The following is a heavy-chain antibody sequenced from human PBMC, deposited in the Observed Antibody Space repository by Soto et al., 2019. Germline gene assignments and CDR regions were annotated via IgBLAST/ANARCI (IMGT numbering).Heavy chain of an antibody. CDR2: MNQDGSQI. D-gene: IGHD2-2*02. CDR1: GFTFSNYW. CDR3: ARDRGPNTPDY. Sequence: ESGGGLVQPGGSLRLSCAVSGFTFSNYWMTWVRQAPGKGLEWVAYMNQDGSQIYYVDSLRGRFTISRDNAKNSLYLQMNSLRVDDTAVYYCARDRGPNTPDYWGQGTLVTVSS. J-gene: IGHJ4*02. V-gene: IGHV3-7*01.